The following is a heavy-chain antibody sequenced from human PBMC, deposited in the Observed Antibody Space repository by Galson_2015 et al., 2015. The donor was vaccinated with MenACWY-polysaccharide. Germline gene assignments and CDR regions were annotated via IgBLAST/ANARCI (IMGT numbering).Heavy chain of an antibody. D-gene: IGHD2-15*01. CDR2: IYSSGST. V-gene: IGHV4-61*02. J-gene: IGHJ4*02. Sequence: LSLTCTVSGGSISSGGYYWNWIRQPAGKGLEWIGRIYSSGSTNYNPSLRSRVTISVDTSNSQFSLKLSSVTAADTAVYYCARDPAGSYSNYDYWGQGTLVTVSS. CDR3: ARDPAGSYSNYDY. CDR1: GGSISSGGYY.